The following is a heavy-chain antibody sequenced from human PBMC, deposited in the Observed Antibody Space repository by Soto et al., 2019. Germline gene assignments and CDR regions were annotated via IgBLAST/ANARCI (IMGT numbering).Heavy chain of an antibody. CDR2: IIPIFGTT. CDR3: AGRDDLDCYGTRGYG. CDR1: GGTFSNYA. J-gene: IGHJ1*01. D-gene: IGHD3-22*01. V-gene: IGHV1-69*12. Sequence: QVQLVQSGAEVKKPGSSVKVACKASGGTFSNYAISWVRQAPGQGLEWMGDIIPIFGTTKNAQKFQGRVTMTDDEVTGTAAMELGSLKFEDPAVYYWAGRDDLDCYGTRGYGWGQGTLVIVSS.